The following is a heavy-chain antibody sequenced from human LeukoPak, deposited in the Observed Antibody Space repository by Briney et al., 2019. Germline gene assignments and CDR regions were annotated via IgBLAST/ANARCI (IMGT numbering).Heavy chain of an antibody. V-gene: IGHV7-4-1*02. CDR3: ARSRITMVRGVIGWFDP. D-gene: IGHD3-10*01. CDR1: GYTFTSYA. Sequence: ASVKVSCKASGYTFTSYAMNWVRQAPGQGLEWMGWINTNTGNPTYAQGFTGRFVFSLDTSVSTAYLQISSLKAEDTAVYYCARSRITMVRGVIGWFDPWGQGTLVTVSS. CDR2: INTNTGNP. J-gene: IGHJ5*02.